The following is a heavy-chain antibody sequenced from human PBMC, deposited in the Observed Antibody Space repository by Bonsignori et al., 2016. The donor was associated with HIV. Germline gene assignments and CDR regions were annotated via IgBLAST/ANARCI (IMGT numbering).Heavy chain of an antibody. CDR2: IIPILGFP. D-gene: IGHD6-13*01. Sequence: QVQLVQSGAEVKKPGSSVKVSCQASGGTFTSYPINWVRQAPGQGLEWMGSIIPILGFPKHAQKFQGRVTFTADRSTSTAYMELTSLKSEDSALYYCARGLVQGSSSGALGNWGQGTQVTVSS. CDR3: ARGLVQGSSSGALGN. CDR1: GGTFTSYP. V-gene: IGHV1-69*04. J-gene: IGHJ4*02.